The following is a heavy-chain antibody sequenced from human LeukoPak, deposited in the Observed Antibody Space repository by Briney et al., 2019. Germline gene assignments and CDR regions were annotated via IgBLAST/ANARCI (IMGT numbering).Heavy chain of an antibody. D-gene: IGHD3-10*01. CDR1: GYSFTSYW. V-gene: IGHV5-51*01. CDR2: IYPGDSDT. J-gene: IGHJ6*03. CDR3: ARHVKSQFRLFYYYYYMDV. Sequence: GESLKISCKGSGYSFTSYWIGWVRQMPGKGLEWMGIIYPGDSDTRYSPSFQGQVTISADKSISTAYLQWSSLKASDTAMYYCARHVKSQFRLFYYYYYMDVWGKGTTVTVSS.